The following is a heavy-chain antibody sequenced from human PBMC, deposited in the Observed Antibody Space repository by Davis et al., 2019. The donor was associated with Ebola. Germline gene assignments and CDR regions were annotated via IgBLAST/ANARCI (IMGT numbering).Heavy chain of an antibody. Sequence: PSETLSLTCAVSAFSFISDHWWTWVRQPPGKGLQWIGEIDHGGTTNYDPSLKSRVTISLDKSKNQFSLKLTSVTAADTAVYYCGRGPYGLDVWGQGTTVTVSS. CDR3: GRGPYGLDV. J-gene: IGHJ6*02. CDR1: AFSFISDHW. V-gene: IGHV4-4*02. CDR2: IDHGGTT.